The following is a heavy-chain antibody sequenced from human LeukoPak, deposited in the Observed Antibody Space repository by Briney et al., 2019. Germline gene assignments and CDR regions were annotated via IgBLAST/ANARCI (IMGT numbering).Heavy chain of an antibody. CDR2: IYHSGST. CDR1: GYSISSGYY. J-gene: IGHJ4*02. CDR3: ARDGNYYDSSGYVDY. V-gene: IGHV4-38-2*02. D-gene: IGHD3-22*01. Sequence: KTTETLLLSCTVSGYSISSGYYWAWLWQPPGKELEWIGSIYHSGSTYYDPSLNHRVTVSVDKYKIQFSLKLRTVRAADTAVYYCARDGNYYDSSGYVDYWGQGTLVTVSS.